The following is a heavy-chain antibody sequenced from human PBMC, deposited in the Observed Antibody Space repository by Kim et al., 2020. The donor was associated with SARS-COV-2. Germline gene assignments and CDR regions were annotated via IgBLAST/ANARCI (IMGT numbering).Heavy chain of an antibody. Sequence: GGSLGLSCAASGFTFGDYAMHWVRQAPGKGLEWVSGISWNSGSIGYADSVKGRFTISRDNAKNSLYLQMNSLRAEDTALYYCAKDMSYYDSSGYYHGYWGQGTLVTVSS. CDR2: ISWNSGSI. V-gene: IGHV3-9*01. D-gene: IGHD3-22*01. CDR3: AKDMSYYDSSGYYHGY. CDR1: GFTFGDYA. J-gene: IGHJ4*02.